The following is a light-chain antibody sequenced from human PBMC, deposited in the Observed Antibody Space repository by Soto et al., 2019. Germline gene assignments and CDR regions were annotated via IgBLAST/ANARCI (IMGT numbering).Light chain of an antibody. V-gene: IGLV1-40*01. CDR3: QSYDSSLSGPYYV. CDR2: GNS. J-gene: IGLJ1*01. Sequence: QSVLTQPPSVSGAPGQRVTISCTGSSSNIRAGYDVHWYQQLPGTAPKLLIYGNSNRPSGVPDRFSGSKSGTSASLAITGLQAEDEADYYCQSYDSSLSGPYYVFGTGTRSPS. CDR1: SSNIRAGYD.